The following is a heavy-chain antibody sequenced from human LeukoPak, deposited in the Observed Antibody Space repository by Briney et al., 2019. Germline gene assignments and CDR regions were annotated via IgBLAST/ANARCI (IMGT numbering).Heavy chain of an antibody. D-gene: IGHD3-3*01. J-gene: IGHJ5*02. CDR1: GGSISSGGYS. Sequence: PSETLSLTCAVSGGSISSGGYSWSWIRQPPGKGLEWIGYIYHSGSTNYNPSLKSRVTISVDTSKNQFSLKLSSVTAADTAVYYCARNLNYDFWSGYSTRFLFWFDPWGQGTLVTVSS. V-gene: IGHV4-30-2*02. CDR2: IYHSGST. CDR3: ARNLNYDFWSGYSTRFLFWFDP.